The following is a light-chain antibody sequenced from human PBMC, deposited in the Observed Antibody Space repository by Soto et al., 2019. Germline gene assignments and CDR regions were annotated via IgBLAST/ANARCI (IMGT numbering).Light chain of an antibody. Sequence: SYELTQPPSVSVSPGQTARITCSGDALPNQYAYWYQQRPGQAPVLVIYRDTERPSGIPERFSGSSSGTTVTLTISGVKAEDEADYNCQSTDSSGSYVVFGGGTKLTVL. J-gene: IGLJ2*01. CDR2: RDT. CDR1: ALPNQY. CDR3: QSTDSSGSYVV. V-gene: IGLV3-25*03.